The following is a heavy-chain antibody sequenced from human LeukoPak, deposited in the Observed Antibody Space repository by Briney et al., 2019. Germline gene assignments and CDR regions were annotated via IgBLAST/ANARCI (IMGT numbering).Heavy chain of an antibody. CDR3: ARAYQRLGYLSLPDY. D-gene: IGHD3-16*02. CDR2: IHPSTGNP. V-gene: IGHV7-4-1*02. J-gene: IGHJ4*02. Sequence: ASVQVSCQASGYTFTNYAMNWVRQAPGQGLEWMGWIHPSTGNPTYAQGFTGRFVFSLDTSVSTTYLQISSLKAEDTAVYYCARAYQRLGYLSLPDYWGQGTLVTVSS. CDR1: GYTFTNYA.